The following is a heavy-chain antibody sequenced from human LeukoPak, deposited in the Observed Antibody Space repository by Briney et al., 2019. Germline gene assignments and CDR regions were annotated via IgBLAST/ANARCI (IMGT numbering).Heavy chain of an antibody. CDR1: GFTVSSYA. Sequence: PGGSLRLSCAASGFTVSSYAMGWVRQAPGKGLEWVSAIGGGGTLYYADSVKGRFSISRYISKNTLLLQMNSVRAEDTAVYYCARRRYDWGGDFANWGQGTLVTVSS. CDR2: IGGGGTL. D-gene: IGHD3-16*01. J-gene: IGHJ4*02. V-gene: IGHV3-23*01. CDR3: ARRRYDWGGDFAN.